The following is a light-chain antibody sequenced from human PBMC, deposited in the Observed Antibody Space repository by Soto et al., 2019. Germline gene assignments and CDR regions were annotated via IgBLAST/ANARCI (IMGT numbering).Light chain of an antibody. CDR2: KAS. CDR3: QHYNSYSEA. CDR1: QSIGSW. Sequence: DIQMTQSPSTLSAYVGDRVTITCRASQSIGSWLAWYQQKPGKAPKLLIYKASTLKSGVPSRFSGSGSGTEFTLTISSLQPDDFATYYCQHYNSYSEAFGQGTKGDIK. J-gene: IGKJ1*01. V-gene: IGKV1-5*03.